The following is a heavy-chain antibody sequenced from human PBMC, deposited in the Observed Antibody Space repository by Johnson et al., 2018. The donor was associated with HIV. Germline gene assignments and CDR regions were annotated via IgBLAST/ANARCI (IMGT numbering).Heavy chain of an antibody. CDR3: AKCLSGSYPRDAFDI. V-gene: IGHV3-9*01. D-gene: IGHD1-26*01. CDR1: GFTFDDYA. CDR2: LSWNGGTI. J-gene: IGHJ3*02. Sequence: VQLVESGGGLIQPGTSLRLSCAASGFTFDDYAMHWVRQIPGKGLEWISGLSWNGGTIGYADSVKGRFTISRDNAKSSLYLQMDSLRAEDTALYYCAKCLSGSYPRDAFDIWGQGTMVTVSS.